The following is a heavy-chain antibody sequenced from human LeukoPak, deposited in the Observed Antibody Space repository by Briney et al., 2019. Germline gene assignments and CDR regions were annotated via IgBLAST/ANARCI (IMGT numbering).Heavy chain of an antibody. V-gene: IGHV3-23*01. J-gene: IGHJ4*02. CDR1: GFTFNNYA. D-gene: IGHD3-22*01. CDR3: AKIPYDNNGYIRKFIDY. CDR2: ITSGGDNT. Sequence: GGSLRLSCAASGFTFNNYAMTWVRQAPGKGLEWVSAITSGGDNTYYADSVKGRFTISRDNSKNTLYLHMSSLRAEDTAVYYCAKIPYDNNGYIRKFIDYWGQGTLVTVSS.